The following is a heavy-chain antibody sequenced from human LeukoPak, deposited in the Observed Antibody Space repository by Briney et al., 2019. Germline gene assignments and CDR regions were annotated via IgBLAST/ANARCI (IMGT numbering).Heavy chain of an antibody. CDR3: ATVAPSGWFDP. D-gene: IGHD1-14*01. CDR1: GFTFRSYA. J-gene: IGHJ5*02. CDR2: ISNDGRKK. V-gene: IGHV3-30*04. Sequence: GGSLRLSCAASGFTFRSYAMHWIRQAPGKGLEWVAAISNDGRKKYYADSVKGRFTIPRDNSNKTLYPQMNSLRIEDTAVYYCATVAPSGWFDPWGQGTLVTVSS.